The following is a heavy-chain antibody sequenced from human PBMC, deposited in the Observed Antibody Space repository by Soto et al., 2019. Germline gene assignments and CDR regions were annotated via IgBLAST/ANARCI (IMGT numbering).Heavy chain of an antibody. CDR2: IYYSGMT. CDR1: GGSISGVGYF. CDR3: ARVGSGSYYGTTFDY. Sequence: SETLSLTCTVSGGSISGVGYFWALIRQPPGKGLEWIGSIYYSGMTYYNPSLQTRATISVDTSKNEFSVQLTSVTAADTAVYYCARVGSGSYYGTTFDYWGQGTLVTV. D-gene: IGHD3-10*01. J-gene: IGHJ4*02. V-gene: IGHV4-39*01.